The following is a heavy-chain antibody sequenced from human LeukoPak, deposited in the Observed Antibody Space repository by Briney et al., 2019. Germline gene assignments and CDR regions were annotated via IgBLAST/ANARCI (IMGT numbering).Heavy chain of an antibody. CDR2: INPNSGGT. J-gene: IGHJ1*01. D-gene: IGHD6-19*01. V-gene: IGHV1-2*02. Sequence: ASVKVSCKASGYTFTGYYMHWVRHAPGQGLEWMGWINPNSGGTNYAQKFQGRVTMTRDTSISTAYMELSRLRSDDTAVYYCARDRSYSSGWNAEYFQHWGQGTLVTVSS. CDR1: GYTFTGYY. CDR3: ARDRSYSSGWNAEYFQH.